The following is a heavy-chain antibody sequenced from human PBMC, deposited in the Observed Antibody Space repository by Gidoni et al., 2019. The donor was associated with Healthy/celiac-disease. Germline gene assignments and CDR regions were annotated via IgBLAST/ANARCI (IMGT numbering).Heavy chain of an antibody. Sequence: EVQLVESGGGLIQPGGSLRLSCAASGFTVSGNYMSWVRQAPGKGLEWVSVIYSGGSTYYADGVKGRFTITGENSKNTLYLQMNSQGAEETAVYYCARGDYGGNSGYWGQGTLVTVSS. J-gene: IGHJ4*02. CDR1: GFTVSGNY. D-gene: IGHD4-17*01. CDR2: IYSGGST. CDR3: ARGDYGGNSGY. V-gene: IGHV3-53*01.